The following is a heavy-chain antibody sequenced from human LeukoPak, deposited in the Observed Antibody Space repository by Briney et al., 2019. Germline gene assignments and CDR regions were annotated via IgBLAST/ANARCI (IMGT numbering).Heavy chain of an antibody. CDR3: AKGRDYGDY. CDR2: INQDGREK. J-gene: IGHJ4*02. V-gene: IGHV3-7*01. CDR1: AFTFSSYW. Sequence: GGSLRLSCAVSAFTFSSYWMTWVRQVPGKGLQWVANINQDGREKYYMDSMKGRLNISRDNTENSVFLQLTSLRPEDTGIYFCAKGRDYGDYWGQGTLVAVSS.